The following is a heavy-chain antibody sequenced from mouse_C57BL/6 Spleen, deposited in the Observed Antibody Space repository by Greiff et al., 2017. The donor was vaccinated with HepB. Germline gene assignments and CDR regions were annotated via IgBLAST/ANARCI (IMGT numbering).Heavy chain of an antibody. D-gene: IGHD3-2*02. Sequence: EVKLVESGGGLVQPGGSLKLSCAASGFTFSDYYMYWVRQTPEKRLEWVAYISNGGGSTYYPDTVKGRFTISRDNAKNTLYLQMSRLKSEDTAMYYCARPDSSGPAWFAYWGQGTLVTVSA. CDR1: GFTFSDYY. V-gene: IGHV5-12*01. CDR3: ARPDSSGPAWFAY. J-gene: IGHJ3*01. CDR2: ISNGGGST.